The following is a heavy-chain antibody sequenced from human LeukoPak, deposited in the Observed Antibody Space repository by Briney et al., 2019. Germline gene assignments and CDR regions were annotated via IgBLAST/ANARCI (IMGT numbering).Heavy chain of an antibody. CDR3: AGDFDY. Sequence: GGSLRLSCAASGFTFSNYGMHWVRQAPGKGLEWVAFTRSDGNDKYYADSVRGRFTISRDNSKNMLYLQMNSLRAEDTAVYYCAGDFDYWGQGTLVTVSS. J-gene: IGHJ4*02. V-gene: IGHV3-30*02. CDR1: GFTFSNYG. CDR2: TRSDGNDK.